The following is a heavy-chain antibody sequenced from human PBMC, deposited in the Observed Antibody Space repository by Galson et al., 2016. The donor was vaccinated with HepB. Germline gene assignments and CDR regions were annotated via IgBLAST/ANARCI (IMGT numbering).Heavy chain of an antibody. CDR1: GFSLTTTGMC. V-gene: IGHV2-70*01. D-gene: IGHD5-12*01. J-gene: IGHJ4*02. CDR2: IDWEDDK. Sequence: ALVKPTQTLTLTCTFSGFSLTTTGMCVSWIRQPPGKALEWLALIDWEDDKYYSTSLKSRLTISKDTSENQVVLTMTNMDPVATATYYCARKGRGGYGYEYYFDFWGQGTLVTVSS. CDR3: ARKGRGGYGYEYYFDF.